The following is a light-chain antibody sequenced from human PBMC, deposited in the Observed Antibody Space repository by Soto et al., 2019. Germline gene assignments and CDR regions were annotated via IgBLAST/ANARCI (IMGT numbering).Light chain of an antibody. J-gene: IGKJ1*01. CDR1: QGISNY. V-gene: IGKV1-27*01. CDR2: AAS. CDR3: QKYNSAPWT. Sequence: DIQMTQYPSSLSASVGDRVTITCRASQGISNYLAWYQKKPGKVPKLLIYAASTLQSGVPSRFSGSGSGTDFTLTIISLQPEDVATYYGQKYNSAPWTCGQGTKVEIK.